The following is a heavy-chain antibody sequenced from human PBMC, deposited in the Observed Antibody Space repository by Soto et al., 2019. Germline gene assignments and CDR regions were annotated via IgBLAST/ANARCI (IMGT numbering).Heavy chain of an antibody. D-gene: IGHD5-12*01. Sequence: GGSLRLSCAASGFTFSDYYMSWIRQAPGKGLEWVSYISSSGSTIYYADSVKGRFTISRDNAKNSLYLQMNSLRAEDTAVYYCASLPVWLQNWFDPWGQGTLVTVSS. V-gene: IGHV3-11*01. CDR1: GFTFSDYY. CDR3: ASLPVWLQNWFDP. J-gene: IGHJ5*02. CDR2: ISSSGSTI.